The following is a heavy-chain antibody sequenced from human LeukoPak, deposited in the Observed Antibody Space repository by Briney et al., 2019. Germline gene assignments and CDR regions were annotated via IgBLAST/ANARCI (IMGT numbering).Heavy chain of an antibody. J-gene: IGHJ4*02. CDR3: AKTPLGGAGPSDY. D-gene: IGHD3-16*01. CDR2: INSDGSST. V-gene: IGHV3-74*01. Sequence: GGSLRLSCAASGFTFSSYWMHWVRQAPGKGLVWVSRINSDGSSTSYADSVKGRFTISRDNAKNTLYLQMNSLRAEDTAVYYCAKTPLGGAGPSDYWGQGTLVTVSS. CDR1: GFTFSSYW.